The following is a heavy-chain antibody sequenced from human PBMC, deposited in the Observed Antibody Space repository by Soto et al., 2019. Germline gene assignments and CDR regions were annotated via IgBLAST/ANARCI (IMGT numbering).Heavy chain of an antibody. Sequence: SRRLSCIHSRFTFDEFAMRLGRQAPGKGLEWVSGISWNSGSIGYADSVKGRFTISRDNAKNSLYLQMNSLRAEDTALYYCAKGKGASSSWYDWNYYYGMDVWGQGT. J-gene: IGHJ6*02. CDR1: RFTFDEFA. CDR3: AKGKGASSSWYDWNYYYGMDV. CDR2: ISWNSGSI. V-gene: IGHV3-9*01. D-gene: IGHD6-13*01.